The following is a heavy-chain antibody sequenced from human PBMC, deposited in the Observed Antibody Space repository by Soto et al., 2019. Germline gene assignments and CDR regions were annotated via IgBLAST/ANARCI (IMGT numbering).Heavy chain of an antibody. CDR2: INPSGGST. CDR1: GYTFTSYY. Sequence: QVQLVQSGAEVKKPGASVKVSCKASGYTFTSYYMHWVRQAPGQGLEWMGIINPSGGSTSYAQKFQGRVTMTRDPSTSTVYMELSSLRSEDTAVYYCARARGAIWSGYYTGNALDYWGQGTLVTVSS. D-gene: IGHD3-3*01. CDR3: ARARGAIWSGYYTGNALDY. J-gene: IGHJ4*02. V-gene: IGHV1-46*01.